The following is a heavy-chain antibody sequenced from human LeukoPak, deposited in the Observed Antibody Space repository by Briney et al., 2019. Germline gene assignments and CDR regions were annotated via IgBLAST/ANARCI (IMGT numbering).Heavy chain of an antibody. J-gene: IGHJ5*02. Sequence: PSETLSLTCTVSGGSISSSSYFWGWIRQPPGKGLEWIGSIYYSGSTYYNPSLKSRVTISVDTSKNQFSLKLSSVTAADTAVYYCARDFSSWYLRRDLNWFDPWGQGTLVTVSS. V-gene: IGHV4-39*07. CDR1: GGSISSSSYF. CDR3: ARDFSSWYLRRDLNWFDP. D-gene: IGHD6-13*01. CDR2: IYYSGST.